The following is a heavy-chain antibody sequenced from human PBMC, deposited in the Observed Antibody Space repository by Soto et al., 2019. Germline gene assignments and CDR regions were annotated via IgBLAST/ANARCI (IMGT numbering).Heavy chain of an antibody. CDR1: GGSISSYY. Sequence: SETLSLTCTVSGGSISSYYWSWIRQPPGKGLEWIGYIYYSGSTDYNPSLKSRVTISVDTSKNQFSLKLSSVTAADTAVYYCARGVLRFLEGPWFDPWGQGALVTVSS. V-gene: IGHV4-59*01. J-gene: IGHJ5*02. D-gene: IGHD3-3*01. CDR3: ARGVLRFLEGPWFDP. CDR2: IYYSGST.